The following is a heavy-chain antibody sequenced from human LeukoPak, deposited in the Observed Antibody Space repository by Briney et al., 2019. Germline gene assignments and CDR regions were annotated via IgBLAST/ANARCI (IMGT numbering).Heavy chain of an antibody. CDR2: IIPIFGTA. CDR1: GGTFSRYA. CDR3: AVVGATTDYYYYMDV. D-gene: IGHD1-26*01. Sequence: GASVKVSCKASGGTFSRYAISWVRQAPGQGLEWMGGIIPIFGTANYAQKFQGRVTITTDESTSTAYMELSSLRSEDTAVYYCAVVGATTDYYYYMDVWGKGTTVTVSS. J-gene: IGHJ6*03. V-gene: IGHV1-69*05.